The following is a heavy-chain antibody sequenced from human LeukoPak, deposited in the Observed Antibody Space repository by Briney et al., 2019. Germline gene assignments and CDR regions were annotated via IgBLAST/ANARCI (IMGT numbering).Heavy chain of an antibody. CDR2: ISGSGGST. J-gene: IGHJ5*02. CDR1: GFTFSSYA. CDR3: ATSPTVTRA. D-gene: IGHD4-17*01. V-gene: IGHV3-23*01. Sequence: GGSLRLSCAASGFTFSSYAMSWVRQAPGKGLEWVSAISGSGGSTYYADSVKGRFTISRDNSKNTLYLQMNSLRGEDRVVYYCATSPTVTRAWGQGTLVTVSS.